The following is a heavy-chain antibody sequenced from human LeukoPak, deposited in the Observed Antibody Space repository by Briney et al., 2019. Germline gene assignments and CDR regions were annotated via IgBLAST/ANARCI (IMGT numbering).Heavy chain of an antibody. CDR3: ARAGSWPVYYYYYYMDV. V-gene: IGHV4-34*01. J-gene: IGHJ6*03. CDR2: INHSGST. D-gene: IGHD6-13*01. CDR1: GGSFSGYY. Sequence: PSETLSLTCAVYGGSFSGYYWSWIRQPPGKGLEWIGEINHSGSTNYNPSLKSRVTISVDTSKNQFSLKLSSVTAADTAVYYCARAGSWPVYYYYYYMDVWGKGTTVTVSS.